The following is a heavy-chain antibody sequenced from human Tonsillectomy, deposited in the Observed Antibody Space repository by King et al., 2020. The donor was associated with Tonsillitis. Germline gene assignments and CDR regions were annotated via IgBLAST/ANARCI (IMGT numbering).Heavy chain of an antibody. D-gene: IGHD3-22*01. Sequence: VQLVESGGGLVKSGGSLRLSCTISGFAFRNYDMNWVRQAPGKGLEWVSSISSSANYIYYADSVKGRFTISRENAQGSLYLQMNSLRAEDTAVYFCAKDKGKGADYCDRGRGAFDIWGRGTLVTVSS. CDR1: GFAFRNYD. CDR2: ISSSANYI. J-gene: IGHJ3*02. CDR3: AKDKGKGADYCDRGRGAFDI. V-gene: IGHV3-21*01.